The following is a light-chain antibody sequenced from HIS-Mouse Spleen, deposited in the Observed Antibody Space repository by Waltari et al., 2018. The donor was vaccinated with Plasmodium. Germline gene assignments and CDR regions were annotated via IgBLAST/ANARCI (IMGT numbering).Light chain of an antibody. Sequence: SYELTQPPSVSVSPGQTARITCPGDALPKQYHYWYQQKSGQAPVLVIFEDSKRPPGIPERFSGSSSGTMATLTISGAQVEDEADYYCYSTDSSGNHRVFGGGTKLTVL. CDR2: EDS. CDR1: ALPKQY. J-gene: IGLJ3*02. V-gene: IGLV3-10*01. CDR3: YSTDSSGNHRV.